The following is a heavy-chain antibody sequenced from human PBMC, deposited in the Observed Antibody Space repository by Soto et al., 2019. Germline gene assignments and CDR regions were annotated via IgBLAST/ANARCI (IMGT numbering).Heavy chain of an antibody. J-gene: IGHJ4*02. Sequence: QVQLVQSGAEVKKPGSSVKVSCKASGGTFSRYTITWVRQAPGQGLEWMGGITPMFGTPNYAQKFQGRVTIIADESTSTAYMELSSLRSEDMAMYYCARDGTLYDSSAYYYLYWGQGTLVTVSS. V-gene: IGHV1-69*01. CDR1: GGTFSRYT. D-gene: IGHD3-22*01. CDR3: ARDGTLYDSSAYYYLY. CDR2: ITPMFGTP.